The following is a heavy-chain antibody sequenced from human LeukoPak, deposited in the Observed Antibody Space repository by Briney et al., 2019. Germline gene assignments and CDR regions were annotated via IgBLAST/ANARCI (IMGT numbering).Heavy chain of an antibody. Sequence: SETLSLTCTVSGGSISSGDYYWSWIRQPPGKGLEWIGYIYYSGGADYNPSLKSRLSISVDTSKNQFSLRLSSVTAADTAVYYCARIYDSSGYFHFDIWGQGTMVTVSS. CDR3: ARIYDSSGYFHFDI. CDR1: GGSISSGDYY. V-gene: IGHV4-30-4*01. D-gene: IGHD3-22*01. CDR2: IYYSGGA. J-gene: IGHJ3*02.